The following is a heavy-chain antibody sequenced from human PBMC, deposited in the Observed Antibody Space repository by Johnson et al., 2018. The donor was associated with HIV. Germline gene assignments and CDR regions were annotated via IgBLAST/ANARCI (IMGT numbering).Heavy chain of an antibody. CDR2: IRYDGSNK. CDR3: AKDEIAAPLAFDI. D-gene: IGHD6-25*01. CDR1: GFTFSNYG. Sequence: VQLVESGGGVVQPGGSLRLSCAASGFTFSNYGMHWVRQAPGKGLEWVAFIRYDGSNKYYADSVKGRFTISRDNSKNTLSLQMNSLRAEDTAVYYCAKDEIAAPLAFDIWGQGTMVTVSS. V-gene: IGHV3-30*02. J-gene: IGHJ3*02.